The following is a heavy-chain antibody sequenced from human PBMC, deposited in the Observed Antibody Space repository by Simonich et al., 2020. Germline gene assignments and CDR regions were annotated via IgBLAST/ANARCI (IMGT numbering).Heavy chain of an antibody. CDR3: AKNGLVGILKAFDI. D-gene: IGHD2-21*01. J-gene: IGHJ3*02. CDR1: GYTFTGYY. Sequence: QVQLVQSGAEVKKPGASVKVSCKASGYTFTGYYMHWVRQAPGQGLEWMGGINPHSGGTNYAQRFQGRVTMTRDTSISTAYMELSRLRSDDTAVYYCAKNGLVGILKAFDIWGQGTMVTVSS. CDR2: INPHSGGT. V-gene: IGHV1-2*02.